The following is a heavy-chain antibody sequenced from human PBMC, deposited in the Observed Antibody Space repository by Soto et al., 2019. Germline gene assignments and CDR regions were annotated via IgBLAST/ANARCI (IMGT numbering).Heavy chain of an antibody. CDR3: ARTTAVPNTLRSRYFFDY. D-gene: IGHD4-17*01. CDR2: VYYSGTT. CDR1: GGSVSSGSYY. V-gene: IGHV4-61*01. J-gene: IGHJ4*02. Sequence: SETLSLTCTVSGGSVSSGSYYWSWIRQPPGKRLEWIGYVYYSGTTNYNPSLKSRVTISVDLSKNQFSLRLSSVTTADTALYYCARTTAVPNTLRSRYFFDYWGQGTLVTVSS.